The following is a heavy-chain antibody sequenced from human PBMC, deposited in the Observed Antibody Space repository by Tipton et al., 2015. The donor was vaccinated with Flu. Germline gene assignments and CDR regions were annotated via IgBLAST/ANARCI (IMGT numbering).Heavy chain of an antibody. CDR2: IYYTGSS. CDR3: ARALSRRSRTEYRRIRYFDS. J-gene: IGHJ4*02. Sequence: TLSLTCTVSGGSIGSGDYYWSWIRHHPGKGLEWIGYIYYTGSSYYNPSLKNRLTMSVDTSKNQFSLKLSSVTAADTAVYHCARALSRRSRTEYRRIRYFDSWGQGTLVTVSS. D-gene: IGHD2/OR15-2a*01. CDR1: GGSIGSGDYY. V-gene: IGHV4-31*03.